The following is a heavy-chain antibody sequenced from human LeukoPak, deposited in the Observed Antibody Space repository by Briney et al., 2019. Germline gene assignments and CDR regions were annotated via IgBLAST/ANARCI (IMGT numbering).Heavy chain of an antibody. Sequence: PGGSLRPSCAASGYTVSSNYMSWVRQAPGKGLEWVSVIYSGGSTYYADSVKGRFTISRDNSKNTLYLQMNSLKAEDTAVYYCAKLAGYSSSWLHFDYWGLGTLVTVSS. CDR1: GYTVSSNY. D-gene: IGHD6-13*01. CDR2: IYSGGST. J-gene: IGHJ4*02. V-gene: IGHV3-53*01. CDR3: AKLAGYSSSWLHFDY.